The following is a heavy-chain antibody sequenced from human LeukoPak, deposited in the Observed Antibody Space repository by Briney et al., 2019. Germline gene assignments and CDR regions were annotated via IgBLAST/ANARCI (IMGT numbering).Heavy chain of an antibody. CDR3: ASIYCSGGSCYERSWFDP. Sequence: REASVKVSCKASGYTFTGYYMHWVRQAPGQGLEWMGWINPNSGGTNYAQKFQGRVTMTRDTSISTAYMELSRLRSDDTAVYYCASIYCSGGSCYERSWFDPWGQGTLVIVSS. D-gene: IGHD2-15*01. CDR2: INPNSGGT. J-gene: IGHJ5*02. CDR1: GYTFTGYY. V-gene: IGHV1-2*02.